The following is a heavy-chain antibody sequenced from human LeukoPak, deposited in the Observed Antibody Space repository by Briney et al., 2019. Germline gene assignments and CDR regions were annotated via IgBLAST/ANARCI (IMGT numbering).Heavy chain of an antibody. CDR1: GFPFDDHA. CDR3: TIDQRRYTYGYGWFDP. Sequence: GGSLRLSCAASGFPFDDHAMHWVRQAPGKGLEWVSGISWNSGSISYADSVKGRFTISRDNAKNSLYLQMNSLRAEDTALYYCTIDQRRYTYGYGWFDPWGQGTLVTVSS. J-gene: IGHJ5*02. CDR2: ISWNSGSI. D-gene: IGHD5-18*01. V-gene: IGHV3-9*01.